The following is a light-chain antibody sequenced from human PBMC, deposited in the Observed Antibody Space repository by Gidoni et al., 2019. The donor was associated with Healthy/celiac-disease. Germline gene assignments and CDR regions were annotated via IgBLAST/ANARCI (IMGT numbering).Light chain of an antibody. CDR1: QAISNY. J-gene: IGKJ3*01. V-gene: IGKV1-33*01. CDR2: DAS. Sequence: DIQMPQSPSSLSASVGDRVTIPCQASQAISNYLNWYQQKPGKAPKLLIYDASNLETGVPSRFRGSGSGTDFTFTISSLQPEDIATYYCQQYDNPPGTFXPXTKVDIK. CDR3: QQYDNPPGT.